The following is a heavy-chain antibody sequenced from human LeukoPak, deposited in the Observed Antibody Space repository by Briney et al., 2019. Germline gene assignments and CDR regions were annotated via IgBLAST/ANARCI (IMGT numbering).Heavy chain of an antibody. D-gene: IGHD3-10*01. CDR1: GGSISSSSYY. Sequence: SETLSLTCTVSGGSISSSSYYWGWIRQPPGKGLEWIGSIYYSGSTYYNPSLKSRVTISVDTSKNQFSLKLSSVTAADTAVYYCARGIYYYGSGSNFDLWGRGTLVTVSS. J-gene: IGHJ2*01. CDR2: IYYSGST. CDR3: ARGIYYYGSGSNFDL. V-gene: IGHV4-39*07.